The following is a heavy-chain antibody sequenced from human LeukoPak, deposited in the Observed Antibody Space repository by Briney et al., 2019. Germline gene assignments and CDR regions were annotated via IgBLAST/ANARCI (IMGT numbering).Heavy chain of an antibody. CDR3: ARVSTYPYYYYYMYV. CDR2: INHSGST. Sequence: SETLSLTCAVYGGSFSGYYWSWIRQPPGKGLEWIGEINHSGSTNYNPSLKSRVTISVDTSKNQFSLKLSSVTAADTAVYYCARVSTYPYYYYYMYVWGKGTTVTVSS. D-gene: IGHD2-21*01. J-gene: IGHJ6*03. V-gene: IGHV4-34*01. CDR1: GGSFSGYY.